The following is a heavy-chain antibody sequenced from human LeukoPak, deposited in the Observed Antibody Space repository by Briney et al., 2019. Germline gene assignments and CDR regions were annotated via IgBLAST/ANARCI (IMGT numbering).Heavy chain of an antibody. CDR1: GYTFTGYY. D-gene: IGHD2-15*01. V-gene: IGHV1-2*02. CDR2: INPNSGGT. Sequence: ASVKVSCKASGYTFTGYYMHWVRQAPGQGLEWMGWINPNSGGTNYAQKFQGRVTMTRDTSISTAYMELSRLRSDDTGVYYCARLISKYCSGGSCREDYWGQGTLVTVSS. CDR3: ARLISKYCSGGSCREDY. J-gene: IGHJ4*02.